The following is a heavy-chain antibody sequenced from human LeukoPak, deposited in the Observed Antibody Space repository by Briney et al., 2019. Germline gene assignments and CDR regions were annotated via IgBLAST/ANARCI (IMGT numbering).Heavy chain of an antibody. CDR3: ARGGGEREGVDY. CDR2: IYYSGST. V-gene: IGHV4-31*03. Sequence: SQTLSLTCTVSGGSISSGGYYWSWIRQHPGKGLEWIGYIYYSGSTYYNPSLKSRVTISVDTSKNQFSLKLSSVTAADTAVYYCARGGGEREGVDYWGQGTLVTVSS. J-gene: IGHJ4*02. CDR1: GGSISSGGYY. D-gene: IGHD3-16*01.